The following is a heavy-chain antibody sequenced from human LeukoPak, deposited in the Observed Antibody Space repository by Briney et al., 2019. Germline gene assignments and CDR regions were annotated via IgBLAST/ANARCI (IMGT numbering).Heavy chain of an antibody. CDR2: IWYDGSNK. J-gene: IGHJ4*02. CDR3: AKDLQYSSGWYPYYFDY. V-gene: IGHV3-33*06. D-gene: IGHD6-19*01. Sequence: PGGSLRLSCAASGFTFSSYGMHWVRQAPGKGLEWVAVIWYDGSNKYYADSVKGRFTISRDNSKNTLYLQMNSLRAEDTAVYYCAKDLQYSSGWYPYYFDYWGQGTLVTVSS. CDR1: GFTFSSYG.